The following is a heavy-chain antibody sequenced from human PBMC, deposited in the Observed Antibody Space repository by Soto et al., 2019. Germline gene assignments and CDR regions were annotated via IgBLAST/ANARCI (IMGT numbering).Heavy chain of an antibody. CDR2: INPNSGGT. J-gene: IGHJ6*02. CDR1: GYTFTGYY. CDR3: AREGMGGSYYYYYYYGMDA. Sequence: ASVKVSCKASGYTFTGYYMHWVRQAPGQGLDWMGWINPNSGGTNYAQKFQGWVTMTRDTSISTTYMELSRLRSDDTAVYYCAREGMGGSYYYYYYYGMDAWGQGTTVTVSS. V-gene: IGHV1-2*04. D-gene: IGHD1-26*01.